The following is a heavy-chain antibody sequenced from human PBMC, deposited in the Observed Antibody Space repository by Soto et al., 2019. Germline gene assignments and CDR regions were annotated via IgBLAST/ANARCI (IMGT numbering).Heavy chain of an antibody. CDR1: GGTLNSYA. J-gene: IGHJ6*02. CDR2: IIPIFGNT. D-gene: IGHD1-1*01. Sequence: QVQLVQSGVEVKKPGSSVKVSCKASGGTLNSYAIDWVRQAPGQGLEWMGGIIPIFGNTYYAQRLQGRVKLTADESTRTAYMELSTLTSEDTAVYYCARGTVTGSEYNVYYYGMDVWGQGTTVIVSS. V-gene: IGHV1-69*12. CDR3: ARGTVTGSEYNVYYYGMDV.